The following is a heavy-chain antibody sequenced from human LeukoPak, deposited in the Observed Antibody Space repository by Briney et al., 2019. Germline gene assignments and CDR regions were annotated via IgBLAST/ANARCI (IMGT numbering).Heavy chain of an antibody. J-gene: IGHJ3*02. CDR1: GFTFSSYW. CDR3: ARDVYYGSGSYSNDAFDI. V-gene: IGHV3-74*01. Sequence: GGSLRLSCAASGFTFSSYWMHWVCQAPGKGLVWVSRINSDGSSTSYADSVKGRFAISRGNAKNTLYLQMNSLRAEDMAVYYCARDVYYGSGSYSNDAFDIWGQGTIVTVSS. CDR2: INSDGSST. D-gene: IGHD3-10*01.